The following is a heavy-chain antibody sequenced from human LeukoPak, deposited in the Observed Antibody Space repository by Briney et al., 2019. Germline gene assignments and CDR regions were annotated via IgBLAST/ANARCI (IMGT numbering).Heavy chain of an antibody. Sequence: PGGSLRLSCAASGFTFSGSAMHWVRQASGKGLEWVGRIRSKANSYATAYAASVKGRFTISRDDSKNTAYLQMNSLKTEDTAVYYCTTNYDYVWGSYRYDLASSAWGQGTLVTVSS. V-gene: IGHV3-73*01. D-gene: IGHD3-16*02. CDR3: TTNYDYVWGSYRYDLASSA. CDR1: GFTFSGSA. J-gene: IGHJ4*02. CDR2: IRSKANSYAT.